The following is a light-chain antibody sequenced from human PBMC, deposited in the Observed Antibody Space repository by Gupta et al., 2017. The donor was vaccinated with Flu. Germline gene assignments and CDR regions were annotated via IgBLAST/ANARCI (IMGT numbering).Light chain of an antibody. V-gene: IGKV3-15*01. CDR1: QSVSRN. CDR2: GAS. CDR3: QQYNNWPPPIT. J-gene: IGKJ5*01. Sequence: EIVMTHSPATLSVSPGERATLSCRSSQSVSRNLAWYQQKPGQAPRLLIYGASTRATGIPARLSGSGSGTEFTLTISSLQSEDFAVYYCQQYNNWPPPITFGQGTRLEIK.